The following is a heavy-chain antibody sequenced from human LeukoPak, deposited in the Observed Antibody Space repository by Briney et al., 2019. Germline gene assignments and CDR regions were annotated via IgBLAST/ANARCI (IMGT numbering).Heavy chain of an antibody. CDR1: GFSLSTSGMC. V-gene: IGHV2-70*11. CDR2: IDWDDDK. J-gene: IGHJ6*02. D-gene: IGHD3-22*01. CDR3: AREYYYDSSGGPQSPLYGMDV. Sequence: SGPALVKPTQTLTLTCTFSGFSLSTSGMCVSWIRQPPGKALEWLARIDWDDDKYYSTSLKTRLTISKDTSKNQVVLTMTNMDPVDTATYYCAREYYYDSSGGPQSPLYGMDVWGQGTTVTVSS.